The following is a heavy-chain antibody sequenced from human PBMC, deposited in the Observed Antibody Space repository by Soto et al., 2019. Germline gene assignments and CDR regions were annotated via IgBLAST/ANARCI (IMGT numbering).Heavy chain of an antibody. CDR1: GGSIDSGAFS. V-gene: IGHV4-30-2*01. J-gene: IGHJ4*02. Sequence: SETLSLTCAVSGGSIDSGAFSLRWIRQPPGKGLEWIGYVTHSGTAYSTPSLNGRLTLSVDSSQTQFSLKLTSVTAADSAFYYCARIHWAQSSLDYWGRGILVTVSS. CDR2: VTHSGTA. D-gene: IGHD6-19*01. CDR3: ARIHWAQSSLDY.